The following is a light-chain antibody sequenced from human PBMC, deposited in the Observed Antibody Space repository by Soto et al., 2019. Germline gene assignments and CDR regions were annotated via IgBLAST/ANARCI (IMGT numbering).Light chain of an antibody. CDR3: QHYNSYSPA. J-gene: IGKJ1*01. V-gene: IGKV1-5*03. CDR2: EAS. CDR1: QSINNW. Sequence: DIQMTQSPSTLSASVGDRVTITCRASQSINNWLAWYQQKPGKAPKLLLYEASGLESGVPSRFSGSGSGTEFTPTVSSLQPNDFATYYCQHYNSYSPAFGQGTKVEIK.